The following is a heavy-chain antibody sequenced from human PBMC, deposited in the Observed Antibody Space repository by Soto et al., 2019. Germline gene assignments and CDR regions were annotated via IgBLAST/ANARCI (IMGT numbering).Heavy chain of an antibody. D-gene: IGHD3-22*01. CDR3: ARDPEGTMIVGPSLNYYYYGMDV. V-gene: IGHV1-69*13. CDR1: GGTFSSYA. J-gene: IGHJ6*02. CDR2: IIPIFGTA. Sequence: SVKVSCKASGGTFSSYAISWVRQAPGQGLEWMGGIIPIFGTANYAQKFQGRVTITADESTSTAYMELSSLRSEDTAVYYCARDPEGTMIVGPSLNYYYYGMDVWGQGTTVTVSS.